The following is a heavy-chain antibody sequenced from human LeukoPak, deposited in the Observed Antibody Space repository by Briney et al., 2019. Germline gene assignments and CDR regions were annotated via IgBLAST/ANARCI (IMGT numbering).Heavy chain of an antibody. Sequence: SSETLSLTCTVSGGSISSYYWSWIRQPPGKGLEWIGYIYYSGSTNYNPFLKSRVTISVDTSKNQFSLKLRSVTAADTAVYYCARETKTTRFVFDYWGQGTLVTVSS. CDR2: IYYSGST. D-gene: IGHD1-1*01. CDR1: GGSISSYY. J-gene: IGHJ4*02. CDR3: ARETKTTRFVFDY. V-gene: IGHV4-59*01.